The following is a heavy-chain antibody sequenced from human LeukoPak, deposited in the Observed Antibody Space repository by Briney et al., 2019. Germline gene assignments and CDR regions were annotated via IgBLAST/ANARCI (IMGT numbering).Heavy chain of an antibody. Sequence: GGSLRLSCAASGFTFSTFAMNWVRQAPGKGLEWVSTISDAVGTTYYADSVRGRFTISRDNSKNTLYLQMNSLRAEDTAVYYCAKGEFWSAYYNWGQGTLVTVSS. CDR3: AKGEFWSAYYN. CDR2: ISDAVGTT. CDR1: GFTFSTFA. J-gene: IGHJ4*02. D-gene: IGHD3-3*01. V-gene: IGHV3-23*01.